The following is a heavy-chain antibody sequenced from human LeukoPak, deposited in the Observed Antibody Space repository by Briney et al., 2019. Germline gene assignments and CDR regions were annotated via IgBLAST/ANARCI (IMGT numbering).Heavy chain of an antibody. CDR3: ARGNRYCSSTSCYQSDY. J-gene: IGHJ4*02. Sequence: SETLSLTCTVSGGSISSYYWSWIRQPPGKGLEWIGYIYYSGSTNYNPSLESRVTISVDTSKNQFSLKLSSVTAADTAVYYCARGNRYCSSTSCYQSDYWGQGTLVTVSS. CDR2: IYYSGST. D-gene: IGHD2-2*01. V-gene: IGHV4-59*12. CDR1: GGSISSYY.